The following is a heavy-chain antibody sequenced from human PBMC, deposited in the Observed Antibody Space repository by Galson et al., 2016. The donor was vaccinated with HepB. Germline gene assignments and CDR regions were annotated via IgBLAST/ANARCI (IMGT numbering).Heavy chain of an antibody. J-gene: IGHJ6*02. CDR1: GYTFSSYW. CDR3: ARSLLWFGADYKPYYYYGLDV. D-gene: IGHD3-10*01. Sequence: QSGAEVKKPGESLKLSCKASGYTFSSYWIGWVRQMPGTGLEWMGIIYPGDSDTRYNPSFPGQVTIPADMSISTAYLQWSSLKASDTATYYCARSLLWFGADYKPYYYYGLDVWGPGTTVTVSS. CDR2: IYPGDSDT. V-gene: IGHV5-51*01.